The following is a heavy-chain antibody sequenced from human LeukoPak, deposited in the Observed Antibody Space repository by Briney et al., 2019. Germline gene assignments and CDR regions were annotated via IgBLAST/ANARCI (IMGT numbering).Heavy chain of an antibody. V-gene: IGHV3-66*01. J-gene: IGHJ4*02. CDR1: GLSVSSNY. D-gene: IGHD3-9*01. CDR3: ARSFYDILIGYYQYFDY. Sequence: GGSLRLPCVASGLSVSSNYMSWVRQAPGKGLEWVSVIYRDGSSYYAESVKGRFTISRDNSKNTLYIQMNSLRAEDTAVYYCARSFYDILIGYYQYFDYWGQGTLVTVSS. CDR2: IYRDGSS.